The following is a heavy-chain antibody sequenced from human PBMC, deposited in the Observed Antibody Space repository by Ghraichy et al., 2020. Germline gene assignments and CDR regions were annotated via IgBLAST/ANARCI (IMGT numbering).Heavy chain of an antibody. CDR3: ARNTRDYYDSSGYYPPYWYFDL. CDR1: GGTFSSYA. D-gene: IGHD3-22*01. Sequence: SVKVSCKASGGTFSSYAISWVRQAPGQGLEWMGGIIPIFGTANYAQKFQGRVTITADESTSTAYMELSSLRSEDTAVYYCARNTRDYYDSSGYYPPYWYFDLCGRGSLVAVSS. V-gene: IGHV1-69*13. CDR2: IIPIFGTA. J-gene: IGHJ2*01.